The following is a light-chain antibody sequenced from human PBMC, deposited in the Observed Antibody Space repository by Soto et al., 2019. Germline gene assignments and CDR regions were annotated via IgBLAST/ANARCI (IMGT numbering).Light chain of an antibody. CDR1: QSIRNN. J-gene: IGKJ4*01. CDR3: QQYSAWPLT. CDR2: GAS. Sequence: EIVMTQSPAILSVSPGDGATLFCRASQSIRNNFLAWYQHKPGQAPRLLIHGASTRPTGVPARFSGSASETEFTRTISSLQSEDFAVYYCQQYSAWPLTFGGGTKVEI. V-gene: IGKV3-15*01.